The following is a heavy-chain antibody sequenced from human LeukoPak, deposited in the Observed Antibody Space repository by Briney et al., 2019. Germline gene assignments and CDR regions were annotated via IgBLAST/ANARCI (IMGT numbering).Heavy chain of an antibody. J-gene: IGHJ5*02. CDR1: GGSISSYY. V-gene: IGHV4-4*07. CDR2: IYTSGST. CDR3: ARGISPKNWFDP. Sequence: SGTLSLTCTVSGGSISSYYWSWIRQPAGKGLEWIGRIYTSGSTNYNPSLKSRVTMSVDTSKNQFSLKLSSVTAADTAVYYCARGISPKNWFDPWGQGTLVTVSS.